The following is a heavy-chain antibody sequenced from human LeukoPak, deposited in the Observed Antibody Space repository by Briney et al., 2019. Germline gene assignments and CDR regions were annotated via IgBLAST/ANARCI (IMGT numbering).Heavy chain of an antibody. CDR1: GFTFSSYS. D-gene: IGHD6-13*01. V-gene: IGHV3-21*01. J-gene: IGHJ4*02. CDR2: ISSSSSYI. CDR3: ASHDPAAAGTGDY. Sequence: GGSLRLSCAASGFTFSSYSMNWVRQAPGKGPEWVSSISSSSSYIYYADSVKGRFTISRDNAKNSLYLQMNSLRAEDTAVYYCASHDPAAAGTGDYWGQGTLVTVSS.